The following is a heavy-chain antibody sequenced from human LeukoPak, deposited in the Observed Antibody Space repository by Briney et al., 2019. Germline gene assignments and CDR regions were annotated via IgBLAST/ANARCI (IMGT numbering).Heavy chain of an antibody. V-gene: IGHV4-59*12. D-gene: IGHD3-10*01. Sequence: PSETLSLTCTVSGGSISSYYWSWIRQPPGKGLEWIGYIYYTGRTNYNPSLKSRVTISVDTSENQFSLKLSSVTAADTAVYYCARDPYASGGYYYYAMDVWGQGTTVTVSS. CDR1: GGSISSYY. J-gene: IGHJ6*02. CDR3: ARDPYASGGYYYYAMDV. CDR2: IYYTGRT.